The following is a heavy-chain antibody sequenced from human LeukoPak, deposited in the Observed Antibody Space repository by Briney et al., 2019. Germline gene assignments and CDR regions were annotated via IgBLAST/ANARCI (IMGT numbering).Heavy chain of an antibody. CDR2: IKQDGSEK. CDR1: GFSFSGHW. V-gene: IGHV3-7*01. D-gene: IGHD6-6*01. Sequence: GGALRLSCAASGFSFSGHWMTWVRQAPGKGLEWVANIKQDGSEKYYVDSLKGRFTISRDNAKNSLYLQMNSLRAEDTAVYYCAKSSGPTVAFDIWGQGTMVTVSS. CDR3: AKSSGPTVAFDI. J-gene: IGHJ3*02.